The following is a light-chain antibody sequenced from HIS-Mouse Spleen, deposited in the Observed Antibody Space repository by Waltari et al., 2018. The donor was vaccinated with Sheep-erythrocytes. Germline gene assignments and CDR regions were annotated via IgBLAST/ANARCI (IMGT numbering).Light chain of an antibody. J-gene: IGLJ2*01. CDR3: QAWDSSTAVV. Sequence: SYELTQPPSVSVSQGQTASITCPGDKLGDTYACWYQQKPGQSPVLVIYQDSKRPSGIPERFSGSNSGNTATLTISGTQAMDEADYYCQAWDSSTAVVFGGGTKLTVL. CDR2: QDS. V-gene: IGLV3-1*01. CDR1: KLGDTY.